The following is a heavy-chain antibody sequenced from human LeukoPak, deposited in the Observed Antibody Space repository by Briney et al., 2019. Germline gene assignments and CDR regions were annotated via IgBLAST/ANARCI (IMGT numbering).Heavy chain of an antibody. CDR2: ISSSSSTI. Sequence: QTGGSLRLSCAASGFTFSSYSMNWVRQAPGKGLEWVSYISSSSSTIYYADSVKGRFTISRDNAKNSLYLQMNSLRAEDTAVYYCARPSDVGSGGFDPWGQGTLVTVSS. CDR1: GFTFSSYS. J-gene: IGHJ5*02. CDR3: ARPSDVGSGGFDP. D-gene: IGHD3-10*01. V-gene: IGHV3-48*01.